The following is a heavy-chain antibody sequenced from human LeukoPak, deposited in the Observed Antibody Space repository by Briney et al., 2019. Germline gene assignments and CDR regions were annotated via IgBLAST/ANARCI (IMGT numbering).Heavy chain of an antibody. CDR2: ISGSGIST. CDR1: GFTFSDYG. Sequence: GGSLRLSCAAAGFTFSDYGMNWVRQAPGKGLEWVSGISGSGISTYYADSVKGRFTISRDNSKNTLYLQMNSLRAEDTALYYCAKADRGSYYGLGDYFDYWGQGTPVTVSS. V-gene: IGHV3-23*01. J-gene: IGHJ4*02. D-gene: IGHD1-26*01. CDR3: AKADRGSYYGLGDYFDY.